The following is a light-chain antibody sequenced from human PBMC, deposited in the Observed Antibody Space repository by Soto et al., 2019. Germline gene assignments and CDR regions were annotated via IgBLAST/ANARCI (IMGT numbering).Light chain of an antibody. J-gene: IGKJ5*01. CDR2: GAS. CDR3: QQYNNWPIT. CDR1: QSVSSSY. Sequence: EIVLTQSPGTLSLSPGERATLSCRASQSVSSSYLAWYQQKPGQAPRLLIYGASSRATGIPARFSGSGSGTEFTLTISSLQSEDFAVYYCQQYNNWPITFGQGTRLE. V-gene: IGKV3-15*01.